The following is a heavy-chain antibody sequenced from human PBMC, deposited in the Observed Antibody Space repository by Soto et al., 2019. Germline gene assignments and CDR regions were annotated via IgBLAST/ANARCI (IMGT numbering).Heavy chain of an antibody. CDR2: IYYSGST. CDR1: GDSIRGGAYY. D-gene: IGHD1-26*01. CDR3: ATNSGSYYSPFDY. Sequence: PSETLSLTCSVSGDSIRGGAYYCSWVRLHPGKGLEWIGYIYYSGSTYYNPSLKSRVTISVDTSKNQFSLNLSSVTAADTAIYYCATNSGSYYSPFDYWGQGTLVNVSS. V-gene: IGHV4-31*03. J-gene: IGHJ4*02.